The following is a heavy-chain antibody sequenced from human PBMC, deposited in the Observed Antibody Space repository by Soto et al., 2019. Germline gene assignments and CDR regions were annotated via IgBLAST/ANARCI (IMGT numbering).Heavy chain of an antibody. CDR2: IWDDGSNK. CDR3: ARGLGGYYGGCYCHSMDV. CDR1: GFTFSSYG. V-gene: IGHV3-33*01. J-gene: IGHJ6*02. D-gene: IGHD1-26*01. Sequence: QVQLVESGGGVVQPGRSLRLSCAASGFTFSSYGMHWVRQAPGKGLEWVAVIWDDGSNKYYADSVKGRFTIPRDNSKNTLYLERNSLRGEDAGVDYCARGLGGYYGGCYCHSMDVWGQGSTVTVS.